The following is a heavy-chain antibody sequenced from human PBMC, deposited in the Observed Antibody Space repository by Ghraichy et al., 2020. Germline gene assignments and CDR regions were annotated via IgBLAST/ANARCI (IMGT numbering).Heavy chain of an antibody. V-gene: IGHV1-69*13. CDR3: ARDQDTADAFDI. J-gene: IGHJ3*02. CDR2: IIPIFGTA. D-gene: IGHD5-18*01. Sequence: SVKVSCKASGGTFSSYAISWVRQAPGQGLEWMGGIIPIFGTANYAQKFQGRVTITADESTSTAYMELSSLRSEDTAVYYCARDQDTADAFDIWGQGTMVTVSS. CDR1: GGTFSSYA.